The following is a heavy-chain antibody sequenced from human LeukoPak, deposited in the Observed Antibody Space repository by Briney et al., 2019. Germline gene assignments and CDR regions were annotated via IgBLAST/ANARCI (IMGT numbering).Heavy chain of an antibody. J-gene: IGHJ3*02. Sequence: SETLSLTCAVYGGSFSGYYCSWMRQPPGKGLEWIGEINHSGSTNYNPSLKSRVTITVDTSKNQFSLKLSSVTAADTAVYYCAMGQQLVSDAFDIWGQGTMVTASS. V-gene: IGHV4-34*01. D-gene: IGHD6-13*01. CDR3: AMGQQLVSDAFDI. CDR1: GGSFSGYY. CDR2: INHSGST.